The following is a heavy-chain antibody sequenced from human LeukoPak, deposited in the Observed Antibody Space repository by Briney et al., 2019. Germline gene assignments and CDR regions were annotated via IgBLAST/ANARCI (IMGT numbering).Heavy chain of an antibody. CDR3: ARGVTTMVRGVHLPGY. CDR2: INPSGGST. Sequence: ASVKVSCKASGYTFTSYYMHWVRQAPGQGLEWMGIINPSGGSTSYAQKFQGRVTITRNTSISTAYMELSSLRSEDTAVYYCARGVTTMVRGVHLPGYWGQGTLVTVSS. CDR1: GYTFTSYY. V-gene: IGHV1-46*01. J-gene: IGHJ4*02. D-gene: IGHD3-10*01.